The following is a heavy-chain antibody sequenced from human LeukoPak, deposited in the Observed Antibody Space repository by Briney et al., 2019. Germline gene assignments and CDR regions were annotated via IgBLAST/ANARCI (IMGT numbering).Heavy chain of an antibody. CDR2: ISSSSSYI. Sequence: GGSLRLSCAASGFTFSSYSMNWVRQAPGKGLEWVSSISSSSSYIYYADSVKGRFTISRDNAKNSLYLQMNSLRAEDTAVYYCATLRIAAAETDFDYWGQGTLVTVSS. D-gene: IGHD6-13*01. V-gene: IGHV3-21*01. CDR3: ATLRIAAAETDFDY. CDR1: GFTFSSYS. J-gene: IGHJ4*02.